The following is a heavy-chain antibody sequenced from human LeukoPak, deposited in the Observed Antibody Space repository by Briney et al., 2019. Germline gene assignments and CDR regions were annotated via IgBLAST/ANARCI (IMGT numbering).Heavy chain of an antibody. CDR2: MYYGGST. CDR3: ARHRGSSWYESFDY. J-gene: IGHJ4*02. V-gene: IGHV4-59*08. Sequence: ASETLSLTCAVYGGSFSGYYWSWIRQPPGKGLEWIGSMYYGGSTNYNPSLKSRVTISVDTSENQFSLKVSSVTAADTAVYYCARHRGSSWYESFDYWGQGILVTVSS. D-gene: IGHD6-13*01. CDR1: GGSFSGYY.